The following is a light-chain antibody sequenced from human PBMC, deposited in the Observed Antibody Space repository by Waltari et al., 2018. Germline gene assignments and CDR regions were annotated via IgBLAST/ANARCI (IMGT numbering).Light chain of an antibody. V-gene: IGKV1-9*01. CDR1: QDISSY. CDR3: QQPYFYPRT. Sequence: SASVGDRVTITCRASQDISSYLAWYQQKPGNAPQFLIYAASTLQSGVPARFSGSGSGTEFTLTISSLQPEDFATYYCQQPYFYPRTFGQGTKVDIK. CDR2: AAS. J-gene: IGKJ1*01.